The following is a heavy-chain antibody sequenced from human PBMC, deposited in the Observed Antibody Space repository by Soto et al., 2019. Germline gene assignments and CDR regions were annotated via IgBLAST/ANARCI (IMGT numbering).Heavy chain of an antibody. Sequence: QVQLVQSGAEVKKPGSSVKVSCKASGGTFSSYAISWVRQAPGQGLEWMGGIIPIFGTANYAQQFQGRVTITADESTSTAYMELSSLRSEDTAVYYCARVNKDIVVVPAAIAYGMDVWGQGTTVTVSS. D-gene: IGHD2-2*01. J-gene: IGHJ6*02. CDR3: ARVNKDIVVVPAAIAYGMDV. CDR2: IIPIFGTA. CDR1: GGTFSSYA. V-gene: IGHV1-69*01.